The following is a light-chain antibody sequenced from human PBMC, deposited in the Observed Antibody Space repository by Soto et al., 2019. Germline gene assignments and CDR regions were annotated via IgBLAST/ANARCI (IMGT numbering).Light chain of an antibody. CDR2: LCS. CDR3: MQTLQTPYT. CDR1: QSLLHSNGYSY. V-gene: IGKV2-28*01. Sequence: DIVMTQSPLSLPVIPGDPASISCKSSQSLLHSNGYSYLDCYLQKPGQSPHVLIYLCSNRASRVPERLSGSGSGKDFTMKISTVEAEDVGIYYCMQTLQTPYTFGQGTKVDIK. J-gene: IGKJ2*01.